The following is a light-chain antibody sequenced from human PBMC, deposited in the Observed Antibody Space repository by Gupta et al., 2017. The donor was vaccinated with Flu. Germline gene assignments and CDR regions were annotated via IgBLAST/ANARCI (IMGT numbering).Light chain of an antibody. CDR3: SSYAGSNNFVV. CDR1: SSDVGGYNY. V-gene: IGLV2-8*01. Sequence: QSALTQPPSASGSPGQSVTISCTGTSSDVGGYNYVSWYQHHPGKAPKLIIYEVSKRPSGVPDRFSSSKSGNTASLTVSGLQAEDEADYYCSSYAGSNNFVVFGGGTKLTVL. CDR2: EVS. J-gene: IGLJ2*01.